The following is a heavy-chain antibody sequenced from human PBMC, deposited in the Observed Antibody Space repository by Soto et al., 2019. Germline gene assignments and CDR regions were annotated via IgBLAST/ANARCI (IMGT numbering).Heavy chain of an antibody. V-gene: IGHV3-23*01. D-gene: IGHD2-15*01. J-gene: IGHJ4*02. CDR2: LSGSGGST. CDR1: GFTFSSYA. Sequence: GGSLRLSCAASGFTFSSYAMNWVRQAPGKGLEWVSTLSGSGGSTYYADSVKGRFTISRDNSKNTLYLQMNTLRAEDTAVYYCAKDRWECGGDSCFYYFHYWGQGTLVTVSS. CDR3: AKDRWECGGDSCFYYFHY.